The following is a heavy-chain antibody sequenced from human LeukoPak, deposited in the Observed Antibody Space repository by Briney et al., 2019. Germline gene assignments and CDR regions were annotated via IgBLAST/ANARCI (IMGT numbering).Heavy chain of an antibody. CDR1: GFTFSTYD. Sequence: PGGSLRLSCAASGFTFSTYDMYWVRQAPGKGLEWVSGISGNGGSTYYADSVKGRFTISRDNSKNTLYLQLNSLRAEDTAVYYCAARGYSYGYDYWGQGTLVTVSS. D-gene: IGHD5-18*01. CDR2: ISGNGGST. V-gene: IGHV3-23*01. J-gene: IGHJ4*02. CDR3: AARGYSYGYDY.